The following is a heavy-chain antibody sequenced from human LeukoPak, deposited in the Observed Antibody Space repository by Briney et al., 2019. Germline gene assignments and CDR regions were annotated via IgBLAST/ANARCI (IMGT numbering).Heavy chain of an antibody. CDR1: GGSISSSSYY. J-gene: IGHJ3*02. V-gene: IGHV4-39*07. D-gene: IGHD3-16*01. CDR2: IYYSGST. Sequence: PSETLSLTCTVSGGSISSSSYYWGWIRQPPGKGLEWIGSIYYSGSTNYNPSLKSRVTISVDTSKNQFSLKLSSVTAADTAVYYCARLYTLRHSDAFDIWGQGTMVTVSS. CDR3: ARLYTLRHSDAFDI.